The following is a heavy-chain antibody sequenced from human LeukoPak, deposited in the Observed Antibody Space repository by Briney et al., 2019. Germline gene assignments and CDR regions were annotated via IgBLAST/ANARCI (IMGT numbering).Heavy chain of an antibody. CDR2: INPNGGGT. CDR3: ARDRKQGPRFDP. D-gene: IGHD6-13*01. CDR1: GYTFSGYY. Sequence: ASVRVSCKASGYTFSGYYIHWVRQAPGQGLEWMGRINPNGGGTNYAQRFQGRVTMTGDTSITTAYMELSSLTFDDTAVYYCARDRKQGPRFDPWGQGTLVTVSS. J-gene: IGHJ5*02. V-gene: IGHV1-2*06.